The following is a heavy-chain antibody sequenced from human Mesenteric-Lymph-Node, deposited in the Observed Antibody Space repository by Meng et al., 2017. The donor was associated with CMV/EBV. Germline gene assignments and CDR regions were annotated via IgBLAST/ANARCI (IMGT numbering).Heavy chain of an antibody. J-gene: IGHJ4*02. D-gene: IGHD2-2*01. Sequence: AAEYSFTTFALHWVRQAPGERPEWLGWINPGSSYSFSPEKLRARVTLTRDTSANTASLDLSSLRSEDTAVYYCARLNCSTTSCFLDYWGQGTLVTVSS. V-gene: IGHV1-3*01. CDR2: INPGSSYS. CDR1: EYSFTTFA. CDR3: ARLNCSTTSCFLDY.